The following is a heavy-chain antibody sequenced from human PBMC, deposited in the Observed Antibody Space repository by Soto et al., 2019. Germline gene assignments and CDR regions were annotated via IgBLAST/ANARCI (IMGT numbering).Heavy chain of an antibody. Sequence: EVQLVESGGGLVQPGRSLRLSCAASGFTFDDYAMHWVRQAPGKGLEWVSGISWNSGSIGYADSVKGRFTISRDNAKNSLYLQMNSLRAEDTALYYCAKDIVDTAMVGYFDLWGRGTLVTVSS. CDR2: ISWNSGSI. CDR3: AKDIVDTAMVGYFDL. J-gene: IGHJ2*01. V-gene: IGHV3-9*01. CDR1: GFTFDDYA. D-gene: IGHD5-18*01.